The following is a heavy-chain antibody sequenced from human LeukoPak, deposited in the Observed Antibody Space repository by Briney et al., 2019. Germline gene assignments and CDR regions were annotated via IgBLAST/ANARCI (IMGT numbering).Heavy chain of an antibody. J-gene: IGHJ5*01. CDR3: ASSATNNWLDY. CDR1: GGSISSYY. V-gene: IGHV4-59*01. Sequence: PSETLSLTCTVSGGSISSYYWSWIRQPPGKGPELIGYIYYRGSTNYNPSLKSRVTISVDTSKNQFSLKLTSVTAADTAVYYCASSATNNWLDYWGQGTLVTVSS. D-gene: IGHD6-25*01. CDR2: IYYRGST.